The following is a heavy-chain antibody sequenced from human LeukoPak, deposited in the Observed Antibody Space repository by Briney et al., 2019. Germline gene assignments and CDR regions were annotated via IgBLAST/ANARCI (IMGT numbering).Heavy chain of an antibody. D-gene: IGHD6-19*01. CDR3: PRDIPQSLASFDY. Sequence: PGGSLRLSCALSLLTFSSYSMIWVRKAPGKGLEKLSYMSSSSSTMYYADSVKHGFTSSRDNSKHSLHLPMTTLRAAAPTAYYCPRDIPQSLASFDYWGQGTLLTVPS. J-gene: IGHJ4*02. V-gene: IGHV3-48*01. CDR1: LLTFSSYS. CDR2: MSSSSSTM.